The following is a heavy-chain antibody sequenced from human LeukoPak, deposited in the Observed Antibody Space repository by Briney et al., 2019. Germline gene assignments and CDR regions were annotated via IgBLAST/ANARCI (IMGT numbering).Heavy chain of an antibody. CDR2: ISYDGSNK. Sequence: PGRSLRLSCAASGFTFSSYGMHWVRQAPGKGLEWVAVISYDGSNKYYADSAKGRFTISRDNSKNTLYLQMNSLRAEDTAVYYCAKDHRRITIFGVVIPSGNYYYYGMDVWGQGTTVTVSS. CDR1: GFTFSSYG. CDR3: AKDHRRITIFGVVIPSGNYYYYGMDV. V-gene: IGHV3-30*18. D-gene: IGHD3-3*01. J-gene: IGHJ6*02.